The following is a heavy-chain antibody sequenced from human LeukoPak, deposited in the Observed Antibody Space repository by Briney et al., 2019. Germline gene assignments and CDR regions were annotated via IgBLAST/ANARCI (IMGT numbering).Heavy chain of an antibody. CDR1: GFTFSSYS. CDR3: ARGGELGSFDY. Sequence: PGGSLRLSCAASGFTFSSYSMNWVRQAPGKGLEWVSYISSSSSTIYYADSVKGRFTISRDNSKNTLYLQMNSLRAEDTAVYYCARGGELGSFDYWGRGTLVTVSS. CDR2: ISSSSSTI. D-gene: IGHD5-18*01. J-gene: IGHJ4*02. V-gene: IGHV3-48*01.